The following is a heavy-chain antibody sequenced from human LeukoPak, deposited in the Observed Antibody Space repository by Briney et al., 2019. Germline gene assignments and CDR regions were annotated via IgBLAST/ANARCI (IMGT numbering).Heavy chain of an antibody. CDR1: GGSISSSSYY. CDR2: IYYSGST. CDR3: ARGGRITMIVVASWYFDY. V-gene: IGHV4-39*07. D-gene: IGHD3-22*01. Sequence: SETLSLTCTVSGGSISSSSYYWGWISQPPGKGLEWIGSIYYSGSTYYNPSLKSRVTISVDTSKNQFSLKLSSVTAADTAVYYCARGGRITMIVVASWYFDYWGQGTLVTVSS. J-gene: IGHJ4*02.